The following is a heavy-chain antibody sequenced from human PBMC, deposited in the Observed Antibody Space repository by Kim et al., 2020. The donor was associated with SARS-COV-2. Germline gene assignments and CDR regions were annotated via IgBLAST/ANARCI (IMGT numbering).Heavy chain of an antibody. CDR3: ARVSRGYSYGNYYYYYGMDV. V-gene: IGHV4-34*01. Sequence: SETLSLTCAVYGGSFSGYYWSWIRQPPGKGLEWIGEINHSGSTNYNPSLKSRVTISVDTSKNQFSLKLSSVTAADTAVYYCARVSRGYSYGNYYYYYGMDVWGQGTTVTVSS. CDR2: INHSGST. CDR1: GGSFSGYY. J-gene: IGHJ6*02. D-gene: IGHD5-18*01.